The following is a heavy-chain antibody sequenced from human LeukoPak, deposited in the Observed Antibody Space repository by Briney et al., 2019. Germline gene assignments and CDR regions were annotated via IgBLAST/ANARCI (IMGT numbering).Heavy chain of an antibody. CDR1: GFTFSGSA. J-gene: IGHJ4*02. CDR2: IRSKANSCAT. CDR3: ASQRRDGYNSFDY. D-gene: IGHD5-12*01. Sequence: GGSLRLSCAASGFTFSGSAMHWVRQASGKGLEWVGRIRSKANSCATAYAASVKGRFTISRDNSKNTLYLRMNSLRAEDTAVYYCASQRRDGYNSFDYWGQGTLVTVSS. V-gene: IGHV3-73*01.